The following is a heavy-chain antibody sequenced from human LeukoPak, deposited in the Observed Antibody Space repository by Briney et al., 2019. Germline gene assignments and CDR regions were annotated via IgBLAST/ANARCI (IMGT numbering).Heavy chain of an antibody. CDR3: ARDGGYCSGGSCYSYYFDY. D-gene: IGHD2-15*01. J-gene: IGHJ4*02. V-gene: IGHV3-33*08. CDR1: GFTFSSYA. CDR2: IWYDGSNK. Sequence: HPGGSLRLSCAASGFTFSSYAMHWVRQAPGKGLEWVAVIWYDGSNKYYADSVKGRFTISRDNSKNTLYLQMNSLRAEDTAVYYCARDGGYCSGGSCYSYYFDYWGQGTLATVSS.